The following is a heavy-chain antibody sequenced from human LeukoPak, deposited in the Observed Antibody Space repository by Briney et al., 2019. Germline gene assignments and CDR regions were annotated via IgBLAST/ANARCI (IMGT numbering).Heavy chain of an antibody. V-gene: IGHV1-3*03. CDR1: GYTFTSYA. CDR2: INAGNGNT. J-gene: IGHJ5*02. Sequence: ASVKVSCKASGYTFTSYAMHWVRQAPGQRLEWMGWINAGNGNTKYSQEFQGRVTITRDTSASTAYMELSSLRSEDTAVYYCARGRFRRANWFDPWGQGTLVTVSS. CDR3: ARGRFRRANWFDP. D-gene: IGHD1-26*01.